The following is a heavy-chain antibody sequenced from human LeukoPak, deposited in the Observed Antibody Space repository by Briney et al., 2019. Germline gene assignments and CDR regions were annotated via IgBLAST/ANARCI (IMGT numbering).Heavy chain of an antibody. Sequence: SETLSLTCSVSGGSVSSGISYWSWIRQPPGKGLEWIGYITYSGYTGYNPSLRGRLTISIDTSRNEISLNLNSVTAADTATYYCARHADGTTQDFWGQGTMVTVSS. J-gene: IGHJ4*02. CDR3: ARHADGTTQDF. CDR2: ITYSGYT. D-gene: IGHD1-1*01. CDR1: GGSVSSGISY. V-gene: IGHV4-61*01.